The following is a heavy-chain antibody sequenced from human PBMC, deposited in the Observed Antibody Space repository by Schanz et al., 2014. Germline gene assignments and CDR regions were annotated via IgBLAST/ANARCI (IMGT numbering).Heavy chain of an antibody. CDR1: GATFNSYA. CDR2: ISPVFGTA. Sequence: KASGATFNSYAFSWVRQAPGHGREWLGNISPVFGTAYYAKKFQGRDTTTADESTSTAYRELRSLRSDNTDEYYRKRDDNVVKTAAIWGFYIDCWGKGTMVAVSA. V-gene: IGHV1-69*15. J-gene: IGHJ4*02. D-gene: IGHD2-2*01. CDR3: KRDDNVVKTAAIWGFYIDC.